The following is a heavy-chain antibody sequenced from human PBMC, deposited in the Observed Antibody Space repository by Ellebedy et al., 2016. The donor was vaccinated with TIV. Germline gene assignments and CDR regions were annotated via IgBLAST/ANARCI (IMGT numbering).Heavy chain of an antibody. Sequence: AASVKVSCKASGYTFTGYYMHWVRQAPGQGLEGMGWINPNSGGTNYAQKFQGRVTMTRDTSISTAYMELSRLRSDDTAVYYCARDGLYSGYGSGSVDYWGQGTLVTVSS. CDR3: ARDGLYSGYGSGSVDY. J-gene: IGHJ4*02. D-gene: IGHD3-10*01. V-gene: IGHV1-2*02. CDR1: GYTFTGYY. CDR2: INPNSGGT.